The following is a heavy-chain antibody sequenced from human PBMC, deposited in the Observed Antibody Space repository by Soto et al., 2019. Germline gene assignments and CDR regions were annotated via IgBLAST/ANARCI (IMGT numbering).Heavy chain of an antibody. CDR3: ARHSPPFPYYDFWSGYYSPGYFQH. J-gene: IGHJ1*01. V-gene: IGHV4-59*08. Sequence: SETLSLTCTVSGGSISSYYWSWIRQPPGKGLEWIGYIYYSGSTNYNPSLKSRVTISVDTSKNQFSLKLSSVTAADTAVYYCARHSPPFPYYDFWSGYYSPGYFQHWGQGTLVTVPQ. D-gene: IGHD3-3*01. CDR2: IYYSGST. CDR1: GGSISSYY.